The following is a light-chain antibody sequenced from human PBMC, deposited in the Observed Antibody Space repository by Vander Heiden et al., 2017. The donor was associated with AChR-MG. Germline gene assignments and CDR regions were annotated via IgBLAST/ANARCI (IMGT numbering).Light chain of an antibody. CDR1: NIEAKS. CDR3: QLWDSSTNHGV. J-gene: IGLJ3*02. Sequence: SFVLTQPPSVSVAPGQTARIAWWGTNIEAKSVHWSQQRPGQAPLLVVYDDDDRPSGLPERFSGSNSGDTATLIISRVEVGDEADYYCQLWDSSTNHGVFGGGTKLTVL. CDR2: DDD. V-gene: IGLV3-21*02.